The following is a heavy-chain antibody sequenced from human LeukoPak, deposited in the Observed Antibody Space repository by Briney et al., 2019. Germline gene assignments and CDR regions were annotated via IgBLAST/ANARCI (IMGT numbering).Heavy chain of an antibody. Sequence: GGSLRLSCAASGFTFSSYEMNWVRQAPGKGLEWVSYISSSGSTIYYADSMKGRFTISRDNAKNSLYLQMNSLRAEDTAVYYCARLNSVLFDWYFDLWGRGTLVTVSS. J-gene: IGHJ2*01. CDR1: GFTFSSYE. CDR2: ISSSGSTI. V-gene: IGHV3-48*03. CDR3: ARLNSVLFDWYFDL. D-gene: IGHD3-10*01.